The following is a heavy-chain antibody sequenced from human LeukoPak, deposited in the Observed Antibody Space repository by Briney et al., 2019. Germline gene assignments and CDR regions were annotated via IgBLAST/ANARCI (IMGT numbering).Heavy chain of an antibody. J-gene: IGHJ4*02. CDR2: INPNSGGT. CDR3: ARDLRGHFDWLSEYYFDY. Sequence: SVKVSCKASGYTFTGYYMHWVRQAPGQGLEWMGWINPNSGGTNYAQKFQGWVTMTRDTSVSTAYMELSRLRSDDTAVYYCARDLRGHFDWLSEYYFDYWGQGTLVTVSS. V-gene: IGHV1-2*04. CDR1: GYTFTGYY. D-gene: IGHD3-9*01.